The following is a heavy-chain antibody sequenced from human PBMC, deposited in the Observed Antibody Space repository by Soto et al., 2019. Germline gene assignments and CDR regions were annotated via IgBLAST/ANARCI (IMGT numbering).Heavy chain of an antibody. CDR2: IYWDDDK. V-gene: IGHV2-5*02. CDR1: GFSLTTSGVG. J-gene: IGHJ1*01. Sequence: QITLKESGPTLVKPTQTLTLTCTFSGFSLTTSGVGVGWIRQPPGKALEWLALIYWDDDKRYSPSLKSRLIITKDTSKNQVVLTMTNMDPVDTATYYCALRPGGYFFQHWGQGTLVTVSS. D-gene: IGHD3-10*01. CDR3: ALRPGGYFFQH.